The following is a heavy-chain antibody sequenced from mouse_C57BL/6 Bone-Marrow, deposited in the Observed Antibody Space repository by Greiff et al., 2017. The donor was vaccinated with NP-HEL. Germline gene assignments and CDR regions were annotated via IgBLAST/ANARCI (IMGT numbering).Heavy chain of an antibody. CDR1: GYTFTDYE. CDR3: TRGSNCDY. Sequence: QVQLQQSGAELVRPGASVTLSCKASGYTFTDYEMHWVKQTPVHGLEWIGAIDPETGGTASNQKFKGKDILTADKSSSTAYMELRSQKSEDSAVYYWTRGSNCDYWGQGTTLTVSS. V-gene: IGHV1-15*01. CDR2: IDPETGGT. J-gene: IGHJ2*01.